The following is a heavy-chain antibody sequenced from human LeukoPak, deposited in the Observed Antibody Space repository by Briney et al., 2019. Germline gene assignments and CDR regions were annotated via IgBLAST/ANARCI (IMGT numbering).Heavy chain of an antibody. CDR3: AIGGFLYAY. CDR2: IKQDGSEK. J-gene: IGHJ4*02. D-gene: IGHD2/OR15-2a*01. V-gene: IGHV3-7*05. CDR1: GFTFSSYW. Sequence: GSPRLSCAASGFTFSSYWMSWVRQAPGKGLEWVANIKQDGSEKYYVDSAKGRFTISRDNAKNSLDLQMNSLRAEDTAVYYCAIGGFLYAYWGQGTLVTASS.